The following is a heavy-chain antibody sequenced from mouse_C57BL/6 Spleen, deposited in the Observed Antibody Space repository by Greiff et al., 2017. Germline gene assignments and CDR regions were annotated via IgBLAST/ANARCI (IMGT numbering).Heavy chain of an antibody. CDR2: INYDGSST. CDR1: GFTFSDYY. V-gene: IGHV5-16*01. Sequence: EVKLVESEAGLVQPGSSMKLSCTASGFTFSDYYMAWVRQVPGKGLEWVANINYDGSSTYYLDPLKSRFIISRDNAKNILYLQMSSLKSEDTATYYCARGYYWDYWGQGTTLTVSS. J-gene: IGHJ2*01. CDR3: ARGYYWDY.